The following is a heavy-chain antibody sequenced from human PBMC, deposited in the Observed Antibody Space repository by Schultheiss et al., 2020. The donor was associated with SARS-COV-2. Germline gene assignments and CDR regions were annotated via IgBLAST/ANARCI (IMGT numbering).Heavy chain of an antibody. CDR2: IYYSGST. D-gene: IGHD1-26*01. CDR1: GGSISSGGYY. V-gene: IGHV4-39*01. J-gene: IGHJ4*02. CDR3: ARGMGATPSIVDY. Sequence: SETLSLTCIVSGGSISSGGYYWGWIRQPPGKGLEWIGSIYYSGSTYYNPSLKSRVTISVDTSKNQFSLKLSSVTAADTAVYYCARGMGATPSIVDYWGQGTLVTVSS.